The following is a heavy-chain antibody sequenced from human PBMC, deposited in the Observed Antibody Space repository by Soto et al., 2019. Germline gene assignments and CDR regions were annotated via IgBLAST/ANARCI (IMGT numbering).Heavy chain of an antibody. CDR3: ERTEAREGVDY. CDR2: IYYSGST. CDR1: GGSISSGDYY. J-gene: IGHJ4*02. V-gene: IGHV4-30-4*01. Sequence: SETLSLTCTVSGGSISSGDYYWSWIRQPPGKGLEWIGYIYYSGSTYYNPSLKSRVTISVDTSKNQFSLKLSSVTAADTAVYYCERTEAREGVDYWGQGNLVTVSS.